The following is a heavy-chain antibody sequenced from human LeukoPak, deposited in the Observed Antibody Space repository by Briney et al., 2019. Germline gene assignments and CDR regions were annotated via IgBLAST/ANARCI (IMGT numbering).Heavy chain of an antibody. CDR1: GFTFSSYW. J-gene: IGHJ4*02. V-gene: IGHV3-74*01. D-gene: IGHD5-18*01. Sequence: GGSLRLSRAASGFTFSSYWMHWVRQAPGKGLVWVSRIDNEGSSTSYADSVKGRFTISRDNAKNRLYVQMNSLRVEDTAVYYCATGSGLWSPDYWGQGTLVTVSS. CDR2: IDNEGSST. CDR3: ATGSGLWSPDY.